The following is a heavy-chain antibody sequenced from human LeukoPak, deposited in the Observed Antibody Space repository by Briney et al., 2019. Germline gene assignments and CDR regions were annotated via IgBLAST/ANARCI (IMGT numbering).Heavy chain of an antibody. D-gene: IGHD3-22*01. CDR1: GYSITNAYY. Sequence: SETLSLTCTVSGYSITNAYYWGWIRLPPGKGLEWIGSLYHSGSTYYNPSLKSRVTTSVDTSKNRFSLKLSSVTAADTAVYYCARERTLFPGDSSGYFDYWGQGILVTVSS. V-gene: IGHV4-38-2*02. CDR3: ARERTLFPGDSSGYFDY. CDR2: LYHSGST. J-gene: IGHJ4*02.